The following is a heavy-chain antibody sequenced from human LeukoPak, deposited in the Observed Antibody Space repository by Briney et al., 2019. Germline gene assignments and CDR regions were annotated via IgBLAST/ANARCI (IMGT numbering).Heavy chain of an antibody. Sequence: GGSLRLSCAASGFTVSSNYMTWVRQAPGKGLEYVSAISSNGGSTYYANSVKGRFTISRDNSKNTLYLQMGSLRAEDMAVYYCARGDYYGSGSADYWGQGTLVTVSS. CDR2: ISSNGGST. D-gene: IGHD3-10*01. V-gene: IGHV3-64*01. CDR3: ARGDYYGSGSADY. J-gene: IGHJ4*02. CDR1: GFTVSSNY.